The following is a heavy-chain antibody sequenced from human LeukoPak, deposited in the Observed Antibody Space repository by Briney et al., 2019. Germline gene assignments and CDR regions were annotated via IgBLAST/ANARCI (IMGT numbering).Heavy chain of an antibody. D-gene: IGHD5-18*01. CDR2: ISSNGRST. J-gene: IGHJ4*02. V-gene: IGHV3-64*04. CDR3: ARDVQYSSDY. Sequence: GGSLRLSCSASGFTFSSYAMHWVRQAPGKGLEYVSTISSNGRSTDYADSVKGRFTISRDNSKNMLYLQMNSLRAEDAAVYYCARDVQYSSDYWGQGTLVTVSS. CDR1: GFTFSSYA.